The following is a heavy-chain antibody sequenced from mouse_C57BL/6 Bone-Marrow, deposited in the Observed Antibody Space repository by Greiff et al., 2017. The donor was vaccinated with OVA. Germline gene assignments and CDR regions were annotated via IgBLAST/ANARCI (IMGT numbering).Heavy chain of an antibody. Sequence: VQLKESGGGLVKPGGSLKLSCAASGFTFSSYAMSWVRQTPEKRLEWVATISDGGSYTYYPDNVKGRFTISRDNAKNNLYRQMSHLKSEDTAMYYCARGGGLLLSWFAYWGQGTLVTVSA. D-gene: IGHD2-3*01. J-gene: IGHJ3*01. CDR3: ARGGGLLLSWFAY. CDR2: ISDGGSYT. V-gene: IGHV5-4*01. CDR1: GFTFSSYA.